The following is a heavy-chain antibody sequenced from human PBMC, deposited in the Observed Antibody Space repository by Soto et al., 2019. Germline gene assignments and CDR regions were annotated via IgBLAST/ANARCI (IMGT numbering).Heavy chain of an antibody. V-gene: IGHV3-7*01. CDR1: GFTFSSYW. CDR2: IKQDGSEK. Sequence: PGGSLRLSCVASGFTFSSYWMSWVRQAPGKGLEWVANIKQDGSEKYYVDSVKGRFTISRDNAKNSLYLQMNSLRAEDTAVYYCARNKYYYDSSGYYNIWGQGTLVTVSS. CDR3: ARNKYYYDSSGYYNI. J-gene: IGHJ4*02. D-gene: IGHD3-22*01.